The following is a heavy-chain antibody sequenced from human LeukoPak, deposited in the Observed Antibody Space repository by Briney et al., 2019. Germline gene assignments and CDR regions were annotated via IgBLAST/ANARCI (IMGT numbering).Heavy chain of an antibody. CDR3: ARESRYVLRFLGIDY. V-gene: IGHV3-48*02. Sequence: GGSLRLSCAASGFTFSSYSMNWVRQAPGKGLEWVSHISSSSSTIYYADSVKGRFTISRDNAKNSLYLQMNSLRDEDTAVYYCARESRYVLRFLGIDYWGQGTLVTVSS. J-gene: IGHJ4*02. CDR2: ISSSSSTI. CDR1: GFTFSSYS. D-gene: IGHD3-3*01.